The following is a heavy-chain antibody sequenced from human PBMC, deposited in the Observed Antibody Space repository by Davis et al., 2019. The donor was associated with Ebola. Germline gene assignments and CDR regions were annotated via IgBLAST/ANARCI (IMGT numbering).Heavy chain of an antibody. V-gene: IGHV1-2*06. CDR3: AKLSFGEAGFDY. CDR2: INPYSGGT. D-gene: IGHD3-10*01. J-gene: IGHJ3*01. Sequence: ASVKVSCKASGYSFTGFYMHWVRQAPGQGLEWMGRINPYSGGTNYAQKFQGRVTMTRDTSISTVYMELSGLRSDDTAMYFCAKLSFGEAGFDYWGQGTMVTVSS. CDR1: GYSFTGFY.